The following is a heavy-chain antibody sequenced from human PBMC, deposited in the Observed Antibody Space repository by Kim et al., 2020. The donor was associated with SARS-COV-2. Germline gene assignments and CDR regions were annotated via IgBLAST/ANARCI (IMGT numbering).Heavy chain of an antibody. CDR3: ASSERGSSGWYEGWMGTYFDY. CDR2: IYHSGST. V-gene: IGHV4-4*02. Sequence: SETLSLTCAVSGGSISSSNWWSWVRQPPGKGLEWIGEIYHSGSTNYNPSLKSRVTISVDKSKNQFSLKLSSVTAADTAVYYCASSERGSSGWYEGWMGTYFDYWGQGTLVTVSS. CDR1: GGSISSSNW. D-gene: IGHD6-19*01. J-gene: IGHJ4*02.